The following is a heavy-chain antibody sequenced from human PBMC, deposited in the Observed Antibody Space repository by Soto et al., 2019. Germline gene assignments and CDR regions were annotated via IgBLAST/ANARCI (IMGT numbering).Heavy chain of an antibody. D-gene: IGHD1-26*01. Sequence: QVQLQQSGAGLLKPSETLSLTCDVYGGSFSDYIWTWIRQTPGKGLQWIGQINHSGSANYNPSLKSRVPISVRTSSSQFSLELSSVTAADTAVYYCARGLISGSHYSGGWYYFDSWGQGTQVTVSS. V-gene: IGHV4-34*01. CDR2: INHSGSA. CDR3: ARGLISGSHYSGGWYYFDS. J-gene: IGHJ4*02. CDR1: GGSFSDYI.